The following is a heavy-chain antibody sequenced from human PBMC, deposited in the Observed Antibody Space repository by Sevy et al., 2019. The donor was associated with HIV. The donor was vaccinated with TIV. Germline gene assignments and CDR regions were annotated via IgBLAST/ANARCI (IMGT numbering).Heavy chain of an antibody. CDR3: VKDPLTGSSGWFGGAFDI. Sequence: GGSLRLSCSASRFTFSSYAMHWVRQAPGKGLEYVSAISSNGGSTYYADSVKGRFTISRDNSKNTLYLQMSSLRAEDTAVYYCVKDPLTGSSGWFGGAFDIWGQGTMVTVSS. V-gene: IGHV3-64D*06. CDR1: RFTFSSYA. D-gene: IGHD6-19*01. J-gene: IGHJ3*02. CDR2: ISSNGGST.